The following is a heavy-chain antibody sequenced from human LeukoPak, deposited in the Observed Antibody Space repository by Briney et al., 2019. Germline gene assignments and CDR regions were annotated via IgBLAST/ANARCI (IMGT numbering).Heavy chain of an antibody. J-gene: IGHJ4*02. Sequence: GGSLRLSCAASGFTFSTYAMSWVRQAPGKGLEWVSVIYSGGSTYYADSVKGRFTISRDNSKNTLYLQMNSLRAEDTAVYYCARDPHGWGGYWGQGTLVTVSS. V-gene: IGHV3-66*01. D-gene: IGHD3-16*01. CDR2: IYSGGST. CDR3: ARDPHGWGGY. CDR1: GFTFSTYA.